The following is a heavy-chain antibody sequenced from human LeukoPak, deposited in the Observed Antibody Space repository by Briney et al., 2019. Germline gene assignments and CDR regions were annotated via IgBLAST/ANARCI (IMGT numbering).Heavy chain of an antibody. V-gene: IGHV3-23*01. J-gene: IGHJ4*02. D-gene: IGHD3-3*02. CDR1: GFTFSSYA. CDR2: ISGSGGST. CDR3: AKNPFFHFWSCYHY. Sequence: PGGSLRLSCAASGFTFSSYAMSWVRQAPGKGLEWVSAISGSGGSTYYADSVKGRFTISRDNSKNTLYLQMNSLRAEDTAVYYFAKNPFFHFWSCYHYWGQGTLVTVSS.